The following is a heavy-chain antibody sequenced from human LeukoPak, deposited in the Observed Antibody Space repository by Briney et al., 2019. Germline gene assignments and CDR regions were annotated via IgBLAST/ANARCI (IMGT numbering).Heavy chain of an antibody. V-gene: IGHV3-23*01. CDR1: GFTFSSYA. CDR2: VSGSGGST. J-gene: IGHJ4*02. CDR3: ARDGTDKIVAPRCFDY. D-gene: IGHD3-22*01. Sequence: GGSLRLSCAASGFTFSSYAMSWVRQAPGKGLEWVSVVSGSGGSTYSADSVKGRFTISRDNAKNSLYLQMNSLRDEDTAVYYCARDGTDKIVAPRCFDYWGQGTLVTVSS.